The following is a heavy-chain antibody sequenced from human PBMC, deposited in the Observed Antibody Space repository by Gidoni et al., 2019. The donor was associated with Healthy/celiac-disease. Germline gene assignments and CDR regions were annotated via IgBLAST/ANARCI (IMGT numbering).Heavy chain of an antibody. Sequence: QVQLQQWGAGLLTPSETLSLTCAVYGGSFSGYYWSWIRQPPGKGLEWIGEINHSGSTNYNPSLKSRVTISVDTSKNQFSLKLSSVTAADTAVYYCARRWDRSGLRDAFDIWGQGTMVTVSS. D-gene: IGHD3-22*01. CDR2: INHSGST. CDR3: ARRWDRSGLRDAFDI. V-gene: IGHV4-34*01. CDR1: GGSFSGYY. J-gene: IGHJ3*02.